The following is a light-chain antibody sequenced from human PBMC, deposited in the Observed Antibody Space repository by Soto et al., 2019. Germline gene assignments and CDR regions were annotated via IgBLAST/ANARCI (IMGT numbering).Light chain of an antibody. J-gene: IGKJ1*01. CDR2: AAS. Sequence: DIPMTQSPSSLSASVDDRVIITCRASQSISNHLNWYQQKPGKAPKLLIFAASSLQSGVPSRFSGSRSGPDFTLTISSLQPEDFATYYCQQSYSSPPTFGQGTKVDIK. CDR3: QQSYSSPPT. CDR1: QSISNH. V-gene: IGKV1-39*01.